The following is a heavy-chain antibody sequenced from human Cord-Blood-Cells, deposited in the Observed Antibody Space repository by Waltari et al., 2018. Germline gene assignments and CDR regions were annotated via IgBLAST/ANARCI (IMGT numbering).Heavy chain of an antibody. CDR1: GCTFLSYG. V-gene: IGHV1-18*01. CDR3: ARDLGSGSYYDY. Sequence: QVQLVQSGAEVKKPGASVKVPCKAFGCTFLSYGISWLRQAPGQGLEWMGWISAYNDNTNYAQKLQGRVTMTTDTSTSTAYMELRSLRSDDTAVYYCARDLGSGSYYDYWGQGTLVTVSS. J-gene: IGHJ4*02. D-gene: IGHD1-26*01. CDR2: ISAYNDNT.